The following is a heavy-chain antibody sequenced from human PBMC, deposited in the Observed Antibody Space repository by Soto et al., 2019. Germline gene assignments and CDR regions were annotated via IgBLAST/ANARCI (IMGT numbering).Heavy chain of an antibody. CDR3: ARMNQLAPKRNAFDI. J-gene: IGHJ3*02. V-gene: IGHV4-59*01. CDR2: IHYSGNT. D-gene: IGHD1-1*01. CDR1: GGSISSYF. Sequence: KSSETLSLTCTVSGGSISSYFWTWIRQSPGKGLQWIGYIHYSGNTNYNPSLKSRVTMSVDTSKNQFSLRLTSVTAADTAAYYCARMNQLAPKRNAFDIWGQGTMVTVSS.